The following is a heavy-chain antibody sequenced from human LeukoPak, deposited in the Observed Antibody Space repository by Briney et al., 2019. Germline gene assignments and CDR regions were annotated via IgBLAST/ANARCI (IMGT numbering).Heavy chain of an antibody. CDR2: INTDGSST. J-gene: IGHJ4*02. CDR3: ARTASPAAPFDY. Sequence: GGSLRLSCAASGFTFSSYWMHWVRQAPGKGLVWVSRINTDGSSTSYADSVKGRFTISRDNAKNTLYLQMNSLRAEDTAVYYCARTASPAAPFDYWGQGTLVTVSS. D-gene: IGHD2-15*01. CDR1: GFTFSSYW. V-gene: IGHV3-74*01.